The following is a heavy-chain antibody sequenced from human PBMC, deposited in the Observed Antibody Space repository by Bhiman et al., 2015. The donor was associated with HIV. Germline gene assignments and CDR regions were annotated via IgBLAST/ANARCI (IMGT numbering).Heavy chain of an antibody. CDR2: IGTAGDT. CDR1: GFTFSSYD. D-gene: IGHD6-19*01. V-gene: IGHV3-13*01. J-gene: IGHJ6*03. Sequence: EVQLVESGGGLVKPGGSLRLSCAASGFTFSSYDMHWVRQATGKGLEWVSAIGTAGDTYYPGSVKGRFTISRENAKNSLYLQMNSLRAGDTAVYYCARGGAGYYYMDVWGKGTTVTVSS. CDR3: ARGGAGYYYMDV.